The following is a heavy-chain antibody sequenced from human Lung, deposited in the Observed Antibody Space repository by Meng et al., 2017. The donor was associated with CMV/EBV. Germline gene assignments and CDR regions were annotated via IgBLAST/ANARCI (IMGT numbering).Heavy chain of an antibody. D-gene: IGHD1-14*01. J-gene: IGHJ5*02. CDR2: IYWDDDK. Sequence: QITLKESGPTLVKPTQTLTLTCTFSGFSLSTSEVGVGWIRQPPGKALEWLAVIYWDDDKRYSPSLKSRLTITKDTSKNQVVLTLTNMDPVDTATYYCALFTGSWFDPLGQGTLVTVSS. CDR3: ALFTGSWFDP. CDR1: GFSLSTSEVG. V-gene: IGHV2-5*02.